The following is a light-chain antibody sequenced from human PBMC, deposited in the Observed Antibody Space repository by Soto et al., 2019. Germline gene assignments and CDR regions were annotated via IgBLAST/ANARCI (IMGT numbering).Light chain of an antibody. V-gene: IGKV4-1*01. CDR1: QSVLYSSNNKNY. CDR2: WAS. CDR3: QQYYSTPLT. J-gene: IGKJ4*01. Sequence: DILMTQSPDSLAVSLGERATINCKSSQSVLYSSNNKNYLAWYQQKPGQPPKLLIYWASTRESGVPDRFSGSGSGIDFTLTISSLQAEDVAVYYCQQYYSTPLTFGGGTKVDI.